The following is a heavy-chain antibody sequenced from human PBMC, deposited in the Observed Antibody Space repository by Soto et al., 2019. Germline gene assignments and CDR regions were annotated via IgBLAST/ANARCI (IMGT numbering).Heavy chain of an antibody. CDR1: GFTFDNYA. D-gene: IGHD3-9*01. Sequence: GGSLRLSCAASGFTFDNYAMYWVRQAPGKGLEWVSSISWNSGRIDYADSVKGRFTISRDNAKNSLFLQMNSLRAEDTALYHWSEERALAGYGAFDAWGQGTLVPVPS. V-gene: IGHV3-9*01. CDR2: ISWNSGRI. J-gene: IGHJ5*02. CDR3: SEERALAGYGAFDA.